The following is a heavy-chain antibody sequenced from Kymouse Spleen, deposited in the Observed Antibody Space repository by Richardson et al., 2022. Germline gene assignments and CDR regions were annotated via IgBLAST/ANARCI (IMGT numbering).Heavy chain of an antibody. CDR2: ISGSGGST. D-gene: IGHD3-10*01. Sequence: EVQLVESGGGLVQPGGSLRLSCAASGFTFSSYAMSWVRQAPGKGLEWVSAISGSGGSTYYADSVKGRFTISRDNSKNTLYLQMNSLRAEDTAVYYCAKDLGAYGSGSYSFFDYWGQGTLVTVSS. CDR1: GFTFSSYA. V-gene: IGHV3-23*04. J-gene: IGHJ4*02. CDR3: AKDLGAYGSGSYSFFDY.